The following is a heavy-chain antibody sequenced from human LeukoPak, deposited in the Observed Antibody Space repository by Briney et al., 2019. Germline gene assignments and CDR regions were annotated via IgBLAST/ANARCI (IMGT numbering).Heavy chain of an antibody. CDR3: VRKRHGEYLFDS. CDR1: ASIFGSYA. D-gene: IGHD6-6*01. J-gene: IGHJ4*02. CDR2: ISGNSINT. Sequence: GRSLRLSRVTSASIFGSYAMSSVRQHPGEWLEWVSSISGNSINTHYVDSMRGRLTISRDNSRDTVFLQMTSLGVDDTAVYYCVRKRHGEYLFDSWGRGTLVTVSS. V-gene: IGHV3-23*02.